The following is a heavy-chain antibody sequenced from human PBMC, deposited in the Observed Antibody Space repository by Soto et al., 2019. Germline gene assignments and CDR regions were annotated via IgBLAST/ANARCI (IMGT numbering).Heavy chain of an antibody. CDR1: GGSISSGGYY. Sequence: QVQLQESGPGLVKPSQTLSLTCTVSGGSISSGGYYWSWIRQHPGKGLEWIGYIYYSGSTYYNPSLKGRVTISVDTSKNQFSLKLSSVTAADTAVYYCARGNSSRFTVYYYGMDVWGQGTTVTVSS. J-gene: IGHJ6*02. D-gene: IGHD5-18*01. CDR3: ARGNSSRFTVYYYGMDV. V-gene: IGHV4-31*03. CDR2: IYYSGST.